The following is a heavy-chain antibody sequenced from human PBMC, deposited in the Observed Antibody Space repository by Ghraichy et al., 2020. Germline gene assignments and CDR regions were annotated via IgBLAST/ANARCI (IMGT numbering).Heavy chain of an antibody. J-gene: IGHJ3*02. CDR1: GFTVSDNY. CDR3: ARAGKGDGINLRYAFDI. V-gene: IGHV3-53*01. D-gene: IGHD5-24*01. CDR2: LDYSGTR. Sequence: GGSLRLSCVASGFTVSDNYMSWVRRSPGKGLEWVSTLDYSGTRFYADSVRGRFTISRDASQNTLYLQMNSLSAEDTATYSCARAGKGDGINLRYAFDIWGQGTAVSVST.